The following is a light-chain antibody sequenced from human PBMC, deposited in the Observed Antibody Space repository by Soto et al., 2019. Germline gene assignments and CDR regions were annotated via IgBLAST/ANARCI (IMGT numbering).Light chain of an antibody. CDR1: SSNIGSNT. CDR3: AVWDDKLRGRI. V-gene: IGLV1-44*01. J-gene: IGLJ2*01. Sequence: QSVLAQPPSASGTPGQRVTISCSGSSSNIGSNTVNWYQQFPGAAPRFLISGNNVRPSGVPDRFSASRSGTSASLAISGLQSGDEADYYCAVWDDKLRGRIIGGGTKVTVL. CDR2: GNN.